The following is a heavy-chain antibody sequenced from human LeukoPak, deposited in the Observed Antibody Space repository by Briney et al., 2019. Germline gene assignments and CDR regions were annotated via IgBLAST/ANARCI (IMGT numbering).Heavy chain of an antibody. V-gene: IGHV4-59*08. J-gene: IGHJ4*02. CDR2: IYFTGTT. Sequence: SETLSLICTISGGSISAYYWSWIRQPLGKGLEGIGYIYFTGTTTYHPSLRSRVTISLDTSNNQFSLDLTSVTVADTAVYYCARLSSGSRPNFDSWGQGSLVTVSS. CDR3: ARLSSGSRPNFDS. CDR1: GGSISAYY. D-gene: IGHD6-19*01.